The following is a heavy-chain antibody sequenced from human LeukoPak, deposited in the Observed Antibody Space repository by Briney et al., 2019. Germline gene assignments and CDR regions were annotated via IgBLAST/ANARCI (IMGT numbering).Heavy chain of an antibody. Sequence: PGGSLRLSCAASGFTFSSYTMNWVRQAPGKGLEWVSSISSGRSDIYNADSVKGRFTISRDNAKNSLYLQMNSLRAEDTAVYYCARDHCSSTSCFPSGTNYFDSWGQGTPVTVSS. CDR2: ISSGRSDI. V-gene: IGHV3-21*01. CDR3: ARDHCSSTSCFPSGTNYFDS. J-gene: IGHJ4*02. D-gene: IGHD2-2*01. CDR1: GFTFSSYT.